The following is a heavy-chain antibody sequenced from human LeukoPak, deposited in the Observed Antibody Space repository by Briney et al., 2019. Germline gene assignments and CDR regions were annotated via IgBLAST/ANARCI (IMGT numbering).Heavy chain of an antibody. Sequence: GGSLKLSCAASGLTFSGSAMHWVRQAPGKGLEWVAVISYDGSNKYYADSVKGRFTISRDNSKNTLYLQMNSLRAEDTAVYYCAREGLRSTNPYFDYWGQGTLVTVSS. J-gene: IGHJ4*02. CDR1: GLTFSGSA. D-gene: IGHD5/OR15-5a*01. CDR3: AREGLRSTNPYFDY. V-gene: IGHV3-30-3*01. CDR2: ISYDGSNK.